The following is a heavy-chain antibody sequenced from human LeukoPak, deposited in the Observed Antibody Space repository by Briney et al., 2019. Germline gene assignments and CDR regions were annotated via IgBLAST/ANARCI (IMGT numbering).Heavy chain of an antibody. CDR2: ISSSGSTI. Sequence: GGSLRLSCAASGFTFSSYEMNWVRQAPGKGLEWVSYISSSGSTIYYADSVKGRFTISRDNAKNSLYLQMNSLRAEDTALYYCARDGYSSSWWAYWGQGTLVTVSS. V-gene: IGHV3-48*03. D-gene: IGHD6-13*01. CDR3: ARDGYSSSWWAY. J-gene: IGHJ4*02. CDR1: GFTFSSYE.